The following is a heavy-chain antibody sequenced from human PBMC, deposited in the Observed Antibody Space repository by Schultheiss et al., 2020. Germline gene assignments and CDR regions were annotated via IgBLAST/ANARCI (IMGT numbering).Heavy chain of an antibody. D-gene: IGHD3-10*01. CDR2: INHSGST. J-gene: IGHJ4*02. CDR3: AISGEVDY. Sequence: SQTLSLTCAVYGGSFSGYYWSWIRQPPGKGLEWIGEINHSGSTNYNPSLKSRVTISVDTSKNQFSLNLSSATAADTAVYYCAISGEVDYWGQGTLVTVSS. CDR1: GGSFSGYY. V-gene: IGHV4-34*01.